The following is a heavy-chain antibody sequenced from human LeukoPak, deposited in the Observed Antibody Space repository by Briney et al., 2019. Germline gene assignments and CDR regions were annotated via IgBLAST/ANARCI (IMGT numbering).Heavy chain of an antibody. CDR1: GGTFSSYG. D-gene: IGHD2-2*01. CDR3: ARFCGSTSWHSGYYYGIDV. J-gene: IGHJ6*02. CDR2: IIPIFGTA. V-gene: IGHV1-69*13. Sequence: SVKVSCKASGGTFSSYGISWVRQAPGQGLEWMGGIIPIFGTANYAQKFQGRVTITADESTSTAYMELSSLRSEDTAVYYCARFCGSTSWHSGYYYGIDVWGQGTPVTVSS.